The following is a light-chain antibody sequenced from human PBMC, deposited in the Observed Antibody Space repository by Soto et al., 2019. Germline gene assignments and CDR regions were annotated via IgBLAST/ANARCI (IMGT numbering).Light chain of an antibody. Sequence: QSVLTQPRSVSGSPGQSVSISCTGTSSDVGRYSYVSWYQQHPGKAPKLMIYDVSERPSGVPDRFSGSKSGNTASLTISGLQAEDEADYYCCSYAGTYTGVLGHGTKLTV. CDR2: DVS. CDR1: SSDVGRYSY. CDR3: CSYAGTYTGV. V-gene: IGLV2-11*01. J-gene: IGLJ1*01.